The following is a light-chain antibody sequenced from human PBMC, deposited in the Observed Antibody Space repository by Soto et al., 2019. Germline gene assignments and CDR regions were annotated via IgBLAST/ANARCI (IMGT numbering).Light chain of an antibody. CDR1: QSVSSN. CDR3: QQYNNWPRTIT. J-gene: IGKJ5*01. V-gene: IGKV3-15*01. Sequence: EIVMTQSPATLSVSPGERATLSCRASQSVSSNLAWYQQKPGQAPRLLIYGASTRATGIPARFSGSGSGTEFTLTISSLQSEDFAVYYCQQYNNWPRTITFGPGTRLEI. CDR2: GAS.